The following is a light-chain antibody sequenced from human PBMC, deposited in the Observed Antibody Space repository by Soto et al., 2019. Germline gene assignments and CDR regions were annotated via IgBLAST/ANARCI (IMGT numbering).Light chain of an antibody. CDR1: QGISSY. Sequence: AIRMTQSPSSFSASTGDRVTITFRASQGISSYLAWYQQKPGKAPKLLIYAASTLQSGVPSRFSGSGSGTDFTLTISCLQSEDFATYYCQQYYSYPTFGQGTKV. J-gene: IGKJ1*01. CDR2: AAS. CDR3: QQYYSYPT. V-gene: IGKV1-8*01.